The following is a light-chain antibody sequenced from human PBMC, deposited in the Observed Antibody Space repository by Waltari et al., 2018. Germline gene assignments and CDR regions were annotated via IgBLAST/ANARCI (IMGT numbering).Light chain of an antibody. CDR3: SSYAGSTTFVI. Sequence: QSALTQPASVSGSPEQSITISCTGTSSDVGSYNLVSWYQQHPGKAPKLMIYEGSKRPSGISGPFSGSKSGNTASLTISGLQAEDEADYYCSSYAGSTTFVIFGGGTKLTVL. V-gene: IGLV2-23*03. CDR1: SSDVGSYNL. J-gene: IGLJ2*01. CDR2: EGS.